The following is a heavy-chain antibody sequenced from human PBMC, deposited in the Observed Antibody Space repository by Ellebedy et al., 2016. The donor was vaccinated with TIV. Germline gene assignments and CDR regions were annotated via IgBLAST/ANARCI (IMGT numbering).Heavy chain of an antibody. J-gene: IGHJ4*02. D-gene: IGHD5-18*01. Sequence: MPSETLSLTCFVSGGSISRSSHYWGWIRQPPGKGLEWIGSINYSGTTYFKPSLKTRLGMSVDTSKMKFSLELKSVTAADTAVYFCARNSPAADIGQSYGFGDWGQGTLVTVSS. CDR2: INYSGTT. V-gene: IGHV4-39*01. CDR3: ARNSPAADIGQSYGFGD. CDR1: GGSISRSSHY.